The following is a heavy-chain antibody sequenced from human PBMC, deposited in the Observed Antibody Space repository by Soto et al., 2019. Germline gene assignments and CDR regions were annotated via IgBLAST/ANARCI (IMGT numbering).Heavy chain of an antibody. J-gene: IGHJ3*02. V-gene: IGHV3-11*06. CDR3: ARREMATIDAFDI. CDR2: ISSSSSYT. Sequence: GGSLRLSCAASGLTFSDYYMSWIRQAPGKGLEWVSYISSSSSYTNYADSVKGRFTISRDNAKNSLYLQMNSLRAEDTAVYYCARREMATIDAFDIWGQGTMVPVSS. CDR1: GLTFSDYY. D-gene: IGHD5-12*01.